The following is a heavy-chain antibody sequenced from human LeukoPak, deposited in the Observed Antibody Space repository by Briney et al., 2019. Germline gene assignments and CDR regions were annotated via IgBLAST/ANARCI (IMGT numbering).Heavy chain of an antibody. J-gene: IGHJ1*01. Sequence: PGGSLRLSCAASGFTFSSYAMSWVRQAPGKGLEWVSGISGSGGSTYYADSVKGRFTISRDNSKNTLYLQMNSLRAEDTAVYYCAKDSGYTYGEWEFFQHWGQGTLVTVSS. V-gene: IGHV3-23*01. CDR3: AKDSGYTYGEWEFFQH. CDR1: GFTFSSYA. CDR2: ISGSGGST. D-gene: IGHD5-18*01.